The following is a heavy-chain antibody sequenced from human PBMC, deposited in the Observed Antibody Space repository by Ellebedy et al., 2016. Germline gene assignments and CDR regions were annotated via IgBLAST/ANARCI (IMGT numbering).Heavy chain of an antibody. CDR3: AREGMDIVATGTFDY. Sequence: SVKVSXXASGGTFSSYAISWVRQAPGQGLEWMGRIIPILGIANYAQKFQGRVTITADKSTSTAYMELSSLRSEDTAVYYCAREGMDIVATGTFDYWGQGTLVTVSS. D-gene: IGHD5-12*01. CDR2: IIPILGIA. CDR1: GGTFSSYA. V-gene: IGHV1-69*04. J-gene: IGHJ4*02.